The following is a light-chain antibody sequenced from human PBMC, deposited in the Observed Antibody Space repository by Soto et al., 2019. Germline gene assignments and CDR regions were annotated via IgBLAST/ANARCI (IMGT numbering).Light chain of an antibody. CDR2: AAS. CDR3: LQDYNYPRT. V-gene: IGKV1-6*01. Sequence: AIQMTQSPSSLSASVGDRVTITCRASQVIRNDLGWYQQKPGKAPKLLIYAASILQSGVSSRFSGSGSGTDFTLTISSLQPEDFATYYCLQDYNYPRTFGQGTKVEIK. J-gene: IGKJ1*01. CDR1: QVIRND.